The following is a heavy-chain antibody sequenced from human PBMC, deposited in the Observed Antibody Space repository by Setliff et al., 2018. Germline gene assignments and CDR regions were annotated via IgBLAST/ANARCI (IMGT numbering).Heavy chain of an antibody. Sequence: LSLTCTVSGGSISSSSYYWGWIRQPPGKGLEWIGSIYYSGSTYYNPSLKSRVTISVDTSKKQFSLKLSSVTAADTAVYYCARGPYNIYDRSGYGFTNWFDPWGQGILVTVSS. D-gene: IGHD3-22*01. V-gene: IGHV4-39*07. J-gene: IGHJ5*02. CDR1: GGSISSSSYY. CDR2: IYYSGST. CDR3: ARGPYNIYDRSGYGFTNWFDP.